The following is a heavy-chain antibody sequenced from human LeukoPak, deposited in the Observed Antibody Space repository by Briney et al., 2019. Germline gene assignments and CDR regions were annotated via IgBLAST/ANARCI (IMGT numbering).Heavy chain of an antibody. V-gene: IGHV1-2*06. CDR2: INPNSGGT. Sequence: ASVKVSCKASGYTFTGYYMHWVRQAPGQGLEWMGRINPNSGGTNYAQKFQGRGTMTRDTSISTAYMELSRLRSDDTAVYYCARGYYDSSGYYSDYWGQGTLVTVSS. CDR3: ARGYYDSSGYYSDY. J-gene: IGHJ4*02. CDR1: GYTFTGYY. D-gene: IGHD3-22*01.